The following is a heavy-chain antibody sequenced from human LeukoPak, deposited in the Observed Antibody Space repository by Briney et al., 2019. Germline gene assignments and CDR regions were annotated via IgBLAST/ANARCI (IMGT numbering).Heavy chain of an antibody. J-gene: IGHJ4*02. Sequence: PGGSLRLPCAASGFTFSSYAMSWVRQAPGKGLEWVSALSGSGGTTYYADSVKGRFTISRDNSKNTLYLQMNSLRAEDTAAYYCATKIVVLFDYWGQGTLVTVSS. CDR3: ATKIVVLFDY. CDR1: GFTFSSYA. D-gene: IGHD3-22*01. V-gene: IGHV3-23*01. CDR2: LSGSGGTT.